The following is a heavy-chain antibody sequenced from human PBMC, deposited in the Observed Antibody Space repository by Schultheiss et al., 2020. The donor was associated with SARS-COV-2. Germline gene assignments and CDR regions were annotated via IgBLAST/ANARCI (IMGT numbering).Heavy chain of an antibody. CDR3: ARGTRGDGYHLNYYYYGMDV. CDR1: GGSVSSGSYY. J-gene: IGHJ6*02. V-gene: IGHV4-61*01. CDR2: IYYSGST. D-gene: IGHD5-24*01. Sequence: SQTLSLTCTVSGGSVSSGSYYWSWIRQPPGKGLEWIGYIYYSGSTNYNPSLKSRVTISVDTSKNQFSLKLSSVTAADTAVYYCARGTRGDGYHLNYYYYGMDVWGQGTTVTVSS.